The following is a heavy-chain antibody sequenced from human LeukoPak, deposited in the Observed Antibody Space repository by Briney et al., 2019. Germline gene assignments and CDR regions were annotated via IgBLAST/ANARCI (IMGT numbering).Heavy chain of an antibody. Sequence: PGGSLRLSCAASGFTFSSYTMSWVRQAPGKGLEWVAVISYDGSNKYYADSVKGRFTISRDNSKNTLYLQMNSLRAEDTAVYYCARDPPIGVVISHGLYYYYGMDVWGQGTTVTVSS. CDR1: GFTFSSYT. CDR3: ARDPPIGVVISHGLYYYYGMDV. CDR2: ISYDGSNK. V-gene: IGHV3-30*04. D-gene: IGHD3-3*01. J-gene: IGHJ6*02.